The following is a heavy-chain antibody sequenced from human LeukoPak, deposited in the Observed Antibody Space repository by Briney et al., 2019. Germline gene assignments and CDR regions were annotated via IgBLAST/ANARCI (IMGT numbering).Heavy chain of an antibody. Sequence: SETLSLTCTVSGGXISSGAYNWSWIRPHPGQGLMWSGNISYSGSTDYNPSLKSRVTLSVDTPKNQFSLKLSSVTAADTAVYYCARGVRGYSYGSFDYWGQGSLVTVSS. V-gene: IGHV4-31*03. J-gene: IGHJ4*02. CDR1: GGXISSGAYN. CDR2: ISYSGST. D-gene: IGHD5-18*01. CDR3: ARGVRGYSYGSFDY.